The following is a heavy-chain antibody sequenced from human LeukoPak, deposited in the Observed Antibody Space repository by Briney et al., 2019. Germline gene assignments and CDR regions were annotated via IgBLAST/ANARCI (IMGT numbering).Heavy chain of an antibody. CDR3: ARDGDEAVAGTFNH. V-gene: IGHV4-34*01. CDR1: GGSFSGYY. D-gene: IGHD6-19*01. CDR2: INHSGST. Sequence: SETLSLTCAAYGGSFSGYYWSWIRQPPGKGLEWIGEINHSGSTNYNPSLTSRVTISVDTSKNQISLKLSSATAADTAVYYCARDGDEAVAGTFNHWGQGTLVTVSS. J-gene: IGHJ4*02.